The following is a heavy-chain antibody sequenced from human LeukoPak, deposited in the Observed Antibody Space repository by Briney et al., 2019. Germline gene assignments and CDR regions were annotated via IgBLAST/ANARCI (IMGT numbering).Heavy chain of an antibody. D-gene: IGHD2-8*01. CDR1: GFNFNMFA. CDR2: LSRGGGTT. Sequence: GGSLRLSCTGSGFNFNMFAMNWVRQAPGQGLGWVSGLSRGGGTTNYADSVKGRFTISRDKSKNMVFLQMNSLRPEDTAVYYCAKEQRIRHCSEGVCMEGYYFDYWSQGSLVTVSS. CDR3: AKEQRIRHCSEGVCMEGYYFDY. V-gene: IGHV3-23*01. J-gene: IGHJ4*02.